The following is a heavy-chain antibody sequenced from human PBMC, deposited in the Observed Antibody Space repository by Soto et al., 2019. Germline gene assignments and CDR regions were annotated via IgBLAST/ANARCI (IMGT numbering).Heavy chain of an antibody. V-gene: IGHV3-30-3*01. CDR1: GFTFSSYA. CDR3: ARSRSRAITIFGVVMTDGYYYGMDV. J-gene: IGHJ6*02. CDR2: ISYDGSNK. D-gene: IGHD3-3*01. Sequence: QVQLVESGGGVVQPGRSLRLSCAASGFTFSSYAMHWVRQAPGKGLEWVAVISYDGSNKYYADSVKGRFTISRDNSKNRLYLQMNSLRAEDTAVYYCARSRSRAITIFGVVMTDGYYYGMDVWGQGTTVTVSS.